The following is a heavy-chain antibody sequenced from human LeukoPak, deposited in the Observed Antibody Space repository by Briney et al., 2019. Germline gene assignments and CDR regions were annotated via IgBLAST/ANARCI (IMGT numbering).Heavy chain of an antibody. J-gene: IGHJ4*02. CDR2: IYPGDSDT. Sequence: GESLKISCKGSGYSFTSYWIGWVRQMPGKGLEWMGIIYPGDSDTTYSPSFQGQVTISADKSISTAYLQWSSLKASDTAIYYCEKTQYDILTGYYKFDYWGQGTLVTVSS. CDR3: EKTQYDILTGYYKFDY. CDR1: GYSFTSYW. D-gene: IGHD3-9*01. V-gene: IGHV5-51*01.